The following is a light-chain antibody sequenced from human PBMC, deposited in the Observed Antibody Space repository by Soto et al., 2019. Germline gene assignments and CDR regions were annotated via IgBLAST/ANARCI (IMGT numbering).Light chain of an antibody. CDR1: QSISSY. J-gene: IGKJ1*01. CDR2: AAS. Sequence: DIQMTQSPSSLSASVVDRVTLTCRASQSISSYLNWYQQKPGKAPKVLIYAASSLQSGVPSRFSGSGSGTDFTLTISSLQPEDFATYYCQQSYSIPWTFGQGTKVDIK. CDR3: QQSYSIPWT. V-gene: IGKV1-39*01.